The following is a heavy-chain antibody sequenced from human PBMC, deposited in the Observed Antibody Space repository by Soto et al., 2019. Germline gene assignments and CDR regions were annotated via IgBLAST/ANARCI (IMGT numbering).Heavy chain of an antibody. D-gene: IGHD3-22*01. Sequence: QVQLVQSGAEVKKPGSSVKVSCKASGGTFSSYAIGWVRQAPGQGLEWMGGIIPIFGTANYAQKFQGRVTITADESTSTAYMELTSLRYEDTAVYYCASPSASSGYPYWYFDLWGRGTPVTVSS. J-gene: IGHJ2*01. CDR1: GGTFSSYA. CDR3: ASPSASSGYPYWYFDL. CDR2: IIPIFGTA. V-gene: IGHV1-69*12.